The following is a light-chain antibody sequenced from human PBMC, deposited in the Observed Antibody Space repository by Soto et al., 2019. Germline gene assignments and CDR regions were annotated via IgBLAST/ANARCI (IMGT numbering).Light chain of an antibody. CDR3: QNYENYRWT. Sequence: DTQMTQSPSSVSASVGDKVTITFLASQNTRDWVAWYQQKPGQAPKLLIYDVSKLFTGVPSRFSGSGSGRDFTLTITGLQPDDFATYFCQNYENYRWTFGQGTKGDI. V-gene: IGKV1-5*01. J-gene: IGKJ1*01. CDR1: QNTRDW. CDR2: DVS.